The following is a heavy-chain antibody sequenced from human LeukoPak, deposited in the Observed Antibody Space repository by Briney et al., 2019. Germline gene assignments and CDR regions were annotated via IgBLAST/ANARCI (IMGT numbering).Heavy chain of an antibody. V-gene: IGHV4-39*01. CDR1: GGSISSSLYH. Sequence: SETLSLTCSVSGGSISSSLYHWGWLRQPPGKGLEWIGNVFHSGNTYSSPSLQSRVAFSVDTSKNQFSLKLTSVSATDTAVYYCARQIVGTSWNYYYSYIDVWGKGTSVSVSS. D-gene: IGHD1-1*01. CDR2: VFHSGNT. CDR3: ARQIVGTSWNYYYSYIDV. J-gene: IGHJ6*03.